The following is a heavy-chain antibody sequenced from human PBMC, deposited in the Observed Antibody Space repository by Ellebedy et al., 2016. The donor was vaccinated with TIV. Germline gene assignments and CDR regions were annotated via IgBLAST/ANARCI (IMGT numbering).Heavy chain of an antibody. D-gene: IGHD2-15*01. CDR3: ARAVVVAGLLYYYYGMDV. CDR2: INHSGST. J-gene: IGHJ6*02. CDR1: GGSFSGYY. V-gene: IGHV4-34*01. Sequence: SETLSLTXAVYGGSFSGYYWSRIRQPPGKGLEWIGEINHSGSTNYNPSLKSRVTISVDTSKNQFSLKLSSVTAADTAVYYCARAVVVAGLLYYYYGMDVWGQGTTVTVSS.